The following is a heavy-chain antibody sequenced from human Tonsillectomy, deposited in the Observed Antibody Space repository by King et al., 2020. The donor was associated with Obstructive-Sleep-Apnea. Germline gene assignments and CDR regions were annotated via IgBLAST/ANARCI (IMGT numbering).Heavy chain of an antibody. J-gene: IGHJ5*02. Sequence: VQLVESGGGLVQPGGSLRLSCAASGFTFSSYSMNWVRQAPGKGLEWVSYISSSSSTIYYADSVKGRFTISRDNAKNSLYLQMNSLRAEDTAVYYCARGPPYWDILTGYYLNWFDPWGQGTLVTVSS. CDR2: ISSSSSTI. V-gene: IGHV3-48*01. CDR1: GFTFSSYS. D-gene: IGHD3-9*01. CDR3: ARGPPYWDILTGYYLNWFDP.